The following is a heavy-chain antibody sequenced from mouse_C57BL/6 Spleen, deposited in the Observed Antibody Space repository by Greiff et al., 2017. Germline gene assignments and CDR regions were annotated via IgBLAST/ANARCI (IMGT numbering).Heavy chain of an antibody. J-gene: IGHJ2*01. V-gene: IGHV1-59*01. CDR2: IDPSDSYT. Sequence: QVQLQQPGAELVRPGTSVKLSCKASGYTFTSYWMHWVKQRPGQGLEWIGVIDPSDSYTNYNQKFKGKATLTVDTSSSTAYMQLSSLTSEDSAVYYCARNWGERAYYFDYWGQGTTLTVSS. CDR3: ARNWGERAYYFDY. D-gene: IGHD4-1*01. CDR1: GYTFTSYW.